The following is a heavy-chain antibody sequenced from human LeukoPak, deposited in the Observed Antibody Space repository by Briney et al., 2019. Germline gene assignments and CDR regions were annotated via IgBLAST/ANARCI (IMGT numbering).Heavy chain of an antibody. CDR3: ARAGYSYGFDWFDP. Sequence: SVKVSCKASGGTFSSYAISWVRQAPGRGLEWMGGIVPIFGTADYAQKFQGRVTITADKSTSTAYMELSSLRSEDTAVYYCARAGYSYGFDWFDPWGQGTLVTVSS. J-gene: IGHJ5*02. CDR2: IVPIFGTA. V-gene: IGHV1-69*06. CDR1: GGTFSSYA. D-gene: IGHD5-18*01.